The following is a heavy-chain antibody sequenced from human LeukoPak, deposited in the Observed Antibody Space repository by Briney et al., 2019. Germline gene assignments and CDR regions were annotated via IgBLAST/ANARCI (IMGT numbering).Heavy chain of an antibody. CDR1: GGSFSGYY. CDR2: INHSGST. D-gene: IGHD3-22*01. Sequence: SETLSLTCAVYGGSFSGYYWSWIRQPPGKGLEWIGEINHSGSTNYNPSLKSRVTISVDTSKNQFSLRRSSVTAADTAVFYCARASYSYDINGWVPFDYWGQGTLVTVSS. J-gene: IGHJ4*02. V-gene: IGHV4-34*01. CDR3: ARASYSYDINGWVPFDY.